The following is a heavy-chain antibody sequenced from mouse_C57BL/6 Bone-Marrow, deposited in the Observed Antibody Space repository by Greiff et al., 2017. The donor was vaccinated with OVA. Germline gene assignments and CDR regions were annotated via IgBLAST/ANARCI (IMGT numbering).Heavy chain of an antibody. J-gene: IGHJ4*01. CDR3: ARALITTVVATGAMDY. V-gene: IGHV2-2*01. CDR1: GFSLTSYG. D-gene: IGHD1-1*01. Sequence: VKLMESGPGLVQPSQSLSITCTVSGFSLTSYGVHWVRQSPGKGLEWLGVIWSGGSTDYNAAFISRLSISKDNSKSQVFFKMNSLQADDTAIYYCARALITTVVATGAMDYWGQGTSVTVSS. CDR2: IWSGGST.